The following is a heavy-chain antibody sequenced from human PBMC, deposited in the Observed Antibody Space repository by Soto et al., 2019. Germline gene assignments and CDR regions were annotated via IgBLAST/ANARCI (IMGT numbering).Heavy chain of an antibody. D-gene: IGHD7-27*01. J-gene: IGHJ6*02. CDR3: ASSLFLPGEVRFEYSYYYYGMDV. V-gene: IGHV1-69*01. CDR1: GGTFSSYA. CDR2: IIPIFGTA. Sequence: QVQLVQSGAEVKKPGSSVKVSCKASGGTFSSYAISWVRQAPGQGLEWMGGIIPIFGTANYAQKFQGRVTITADESTSTAYMELSSLGSEDTAVYYCASSLFLPGEVRFEYSYYYYGMDVWGQGTTVTVSS.